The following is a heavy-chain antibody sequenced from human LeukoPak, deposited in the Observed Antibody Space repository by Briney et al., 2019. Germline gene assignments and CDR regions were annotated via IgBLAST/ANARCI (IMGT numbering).Heavy chain of an antibody. J-gene: IGHJ3*02. D-gene: IGHD3-22*01. CDR3: ARGAFDYYDSSGYGYAFDI. CDR2: IKQDGSEK. Sequence: GGSLRLSCAASGFTFSRYWMSWVRQAPGKGLEWVANIKQDGSEKYYVDSVKGRFTISRDSAKNSLYLQMNSLRVEHTAVYYCARGAFDYYDSSGYGYAFDIWGQGTMVTVSS. CDR1: GFTFSRYW. V-gene: IGHV3-7*01.